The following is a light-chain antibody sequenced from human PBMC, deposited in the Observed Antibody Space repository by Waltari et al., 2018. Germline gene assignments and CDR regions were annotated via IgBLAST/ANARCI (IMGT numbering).Light chain of an antibody. V-gene: IGLV1-40*01. Sequence: QSVLTQPPSLSGAPGQRVTISCTGSSSNIGAGYGVPWYHQFPGTAPKLLIYDNTNRPSGVPARFSGSKSGTSASLAITGLQAEDEADYCQSYDSSLRGFYVFGTGTKVTV. CDR2: DNT. CDR1: SSNIGAGYG. J-gene: IGLJ1*01. CDR3: QSYDSSLRGFYV.